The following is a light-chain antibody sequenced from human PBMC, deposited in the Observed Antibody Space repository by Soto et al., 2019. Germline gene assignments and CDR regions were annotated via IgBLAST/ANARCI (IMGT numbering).Light chain of an antibody. CDR1: QSIDTY. J-gene: IGKJ5*01. V-gene: IGKV1-39*01. CDR2: GAS. CDR3: QQTYAAPSMT. Sequence: DIQMTQSPYSLSASVGDRVTITCQASQSIDTYLSWYQQKPGKAPNLLIYGASTLQRGVPSRFSGSGSGTDFTLTISSLQPEDFATYYCQQTYAAPSMTFGQGTRLDIK.